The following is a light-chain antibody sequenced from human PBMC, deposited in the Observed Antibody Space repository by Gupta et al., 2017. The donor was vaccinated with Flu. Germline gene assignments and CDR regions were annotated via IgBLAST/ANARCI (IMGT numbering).Light chain of an antibody. J-gene: IGLJ3*02. CDR1: RSNIGINT. CDR3: EAWEDTLNGPWV. CDR2: SNN. Sequence: SVLTQPPSASGTPGQRVTTSGSGSRSNIGINTVHWYQQLPGTAPKLLIYSNNHQPSGVPDRPARSKAGTSACQAIRALQSEEEDDYYGEAWEDTLNGPWVFGGGTKLTVL. V-gene: IGLV1-44*01.